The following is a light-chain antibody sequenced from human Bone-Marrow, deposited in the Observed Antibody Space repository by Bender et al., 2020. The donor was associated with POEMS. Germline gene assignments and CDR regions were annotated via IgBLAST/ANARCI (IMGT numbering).Light chain of an antibody. CDR3: GTWDRSLSVWV. V-gene: IGLV1-44*01. Sequence: QSVLTQAPSASGNAGQRVTISCSGSSSNTGSLTVNWYQQLPGTAPKLLIYRNNQRPAGVPDRFSASKSGTSASLAISGTQAMDEADYYCGTWDRSLSVWVFGGGTKLTVL. J-gene: IGLJ3*02. CDR1: SSNTGSLT. CDR2: RNN.